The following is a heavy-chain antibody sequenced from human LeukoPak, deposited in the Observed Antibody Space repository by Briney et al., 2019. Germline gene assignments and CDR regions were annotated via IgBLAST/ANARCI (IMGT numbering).Heavy chain of an antibody. V-gene: IGHV3-9*01. CDR2: ISWNSGSI. CDR1: GFTFDDYA. D-gene: IGHD2-15*01. CDR3: AKSDGTLPFDY. Sequence: SLRLSCAASGFTFDDYAMHWVRQAPGKGLEWVSGISWNSGSIGYADSVKGRFTISRDNAKNSLYLQMNSLRAEDTALYYCAKSDGTLPFDYWGQGTLVTVSS. J-gene: IGHJ4*02.